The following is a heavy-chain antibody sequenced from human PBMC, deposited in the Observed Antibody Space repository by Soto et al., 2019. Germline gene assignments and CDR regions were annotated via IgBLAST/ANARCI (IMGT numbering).Heavy chain of an antibody. D-gene: IGHD2-8*02. Sequence: QVHLQESGPGLVKPSETLSLTCAVSGASIGSGGWWSWVRQPPGKGLEWIAEIFHDGNTNYKPSLKSRVTISVDKSQNQFSLNVYSVTAADTAVYYCARHEGWTGPDQRGQGTLVTVSS. CDR3: ARHEGWTGPDQ. V-gene: IGHV4-4*02. J-gene: IGHJ4*02. CDR2: IFHDGNT. CDR1: GASIGSGGW.